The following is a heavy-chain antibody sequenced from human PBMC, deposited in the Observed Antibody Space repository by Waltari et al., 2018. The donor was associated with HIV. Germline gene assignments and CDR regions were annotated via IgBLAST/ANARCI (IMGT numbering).Heavy chain of an antibody. CDR3: ARDSRGSTWSLNWFDP. J-gene: IGHJ5*02. CDR1: GFIFNTYS. CDR2: ISSNGNFK. Sequence: EVQLVESGGGRVKPGTSLRLPCVTSGFIFNTYSMNWVRQAPGKGPEWVSSISSNGNFKHYADSVKGRFTISRDNAENSLYLQMNGLRAEDTAIYYCARDSRGSTWSLNWFDPWGQGTLVTVSS. V-gene: IGHV3-21*02. D-gene: IGHD6-6*01.